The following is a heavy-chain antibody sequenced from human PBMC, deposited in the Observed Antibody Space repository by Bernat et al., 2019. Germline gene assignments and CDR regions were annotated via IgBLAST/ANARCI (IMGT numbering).Heavy chain of an antibody. Sequence: SISSYYWSWIRQPPGKGLEWIGYIYYSGSTNYNPSLKSRVTISVDTSKNQFYLKLSSVTAADTAVYYCARGPHSSGWYYGDWGPG. V-gene: IGHV4-59*01. CDR2: IYYSGST. J-gene: IGHJ4*02. CDR3: ARGPHSSGWYYGD. D-gene: IGHD6-19*01. CDR1: SISSYY.